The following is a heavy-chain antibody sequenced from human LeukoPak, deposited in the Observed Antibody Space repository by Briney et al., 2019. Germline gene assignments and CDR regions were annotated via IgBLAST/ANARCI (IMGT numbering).Heavy chain of an antibody. V-gene: IGHV3-30-3*01. D-gene: IGHD4-23*01. CDR1: GFTFSSYA. CDR3: ARDPYDYGGNSVLSDY. J-gene: IGHJ4*02. CDR2: ISYDGSNK. Sequence: GGSLRLSCAASGFTFSSYAMHWVRQAPGKGLEWVAVISYDGSNKYYADSVKGRFTISRDNSKNTLYLQMNSLRAEDTAVYYCARDPYDYGGNSVLSDYWGQGTLVTVSS.